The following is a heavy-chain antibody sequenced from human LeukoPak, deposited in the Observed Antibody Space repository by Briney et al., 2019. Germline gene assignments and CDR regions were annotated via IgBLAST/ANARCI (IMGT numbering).Heavy chain of an antibody. J-gene: IGHJ6*03. CDR3: ARGPYYYYYMDV. CDR2: INHSGST. CDR1: GGSFSGYY. Sequence: SETLSLTCAVYGGSFSGYYWSWIRQPPGKGLEWIGEINHSGSTNYNPSLKSRVTISADTSKNQFSLKLSSVTAADTAVYYCARGPYYYYYMDVWGKGTTVTVSS. V-gene: IGHV4-34*01.